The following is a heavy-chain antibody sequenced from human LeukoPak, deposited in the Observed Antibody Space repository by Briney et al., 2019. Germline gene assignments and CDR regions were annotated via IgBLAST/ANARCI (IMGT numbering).Heavy chain of an antibody. CDR1: GFTFEDYA. CDR3: AKDSSSGSSYYFHGMDV. J-gene: IGHJ6*02. Sequence: SLRLSCAASGFTFEDYAMHWVRQAPGKGLEWVSGISWNSGSIGYADSVKGRFTISRDNSNNTLDLQMNSLRAEDTAVYYCAKDSSSGSSYYFHGMDVWGQGTTVIVSS. D-gene: IGHD3-10*01. CDR2: ISWNSGSI. V-gene: IGHV3-9*01.